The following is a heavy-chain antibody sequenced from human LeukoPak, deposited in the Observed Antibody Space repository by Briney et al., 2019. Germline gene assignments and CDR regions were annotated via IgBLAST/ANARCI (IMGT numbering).Heavy chain of an antibody. J-gene: IGHJ4*02. D-gene: IGHD3-22*01. V-gene: IGHV4-59*12. CDR1: GGSIGSYY. Sequence: VKPSETLSLTCIVSGGSIGSYYWSWIRQPPGKGLEWIGHIYYSGSTDYNPSLRSRVTISVDKSKNQFSLKLSSVTAADTAVYYCAKKYYYDSSPLDYWGQGTLVTVSS. CDR2: IYYSGST. CDR3: AKKYYYDSSPLDY.